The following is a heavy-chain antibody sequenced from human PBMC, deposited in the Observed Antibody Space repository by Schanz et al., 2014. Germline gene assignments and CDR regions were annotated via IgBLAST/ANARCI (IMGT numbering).Heavy chain of an antibody. D-gene: IGHD6-13*01. Sequence: QVQLVQSGPEVKKPGSSVKVSCQAFGDTFSKYNIMWVRQVPGQGLEWMGRIIPILGIANYAQKFQGRVTNTADKSTSTAYMDLSSLRPEDTAVYYCASSGAGYSSSWDFDYWGQGTLVTVSS. CDR3: ASSGAGYSSSWDFDY. CDR1: GDTFSKYN. V-gene: IGHV1-69*02. CDR2: IIPILGIA. J-gene: IGHJ4*02.